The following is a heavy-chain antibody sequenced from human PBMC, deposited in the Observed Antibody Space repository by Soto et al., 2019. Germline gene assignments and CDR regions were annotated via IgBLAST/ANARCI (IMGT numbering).Heavy chain of an antibody. CDR1: GFTFSSYA. D-gene: IGHD1-26*01. V-gene: IGHV3-23*01. CDR3: AKLVWERYRYYFDY. Sequence: SGGSLRLSCAASGFTFSSYAMSWVRQAPGKGLEWVSAISGSGGSTYYADSVKGRFTISRDNSKNTLYLQMNSLRAEDTAVYYCAKLVWERYRYYFDYWGQGTLVTVSS. CDR2: ISGSGGST. J-gene: IGHJ4*02.